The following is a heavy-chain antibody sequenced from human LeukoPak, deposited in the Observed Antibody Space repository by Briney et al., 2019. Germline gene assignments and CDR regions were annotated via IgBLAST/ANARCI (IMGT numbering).Heavy chain of an antibody. CDR3: ARARPSNIAAAGYPRYYFDY. CDR1: GGSFSGYY. Sequence: PSETLSLTCAVYGGSFSGYYWSWIRQPPGKGLEWIGEINHSGSTNYNPSLKSRVTISVDTSKNQFSLKLSSVTAADTAVYYCARARPSNIAAAGYPRYYFDYWGQGTLVTVSS. CDR2: INHSGST. V-gene: IGHV4-34*01. J-gene: IGHJ4*02. D-gene: IGHD6-13*01.